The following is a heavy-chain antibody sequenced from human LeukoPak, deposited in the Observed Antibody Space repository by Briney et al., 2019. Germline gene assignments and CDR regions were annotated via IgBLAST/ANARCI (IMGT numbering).Heavy chain of an antibody. Sequence: GASLKISCQGSGSSFTSYWIAWLRQMPGKGLEWMGIIYPGDSDTRYSPSFQGQVTISADKSISTAYLQWSSLKASDTAIYYCAGRGRVAEYFDYWGQGTLVTVSS. D-gene: IGHD3-3*01. CDR3: AGRGRVAEYFDY. CDR2: IYPGDSDT. J-gene: IGHJ4*02. CDR1: GSSFTSYW. V-gene: IGHV5-51*01.